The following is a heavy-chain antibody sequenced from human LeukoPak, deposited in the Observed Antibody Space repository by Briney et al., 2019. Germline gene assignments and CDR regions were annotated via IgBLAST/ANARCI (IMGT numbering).Heavy chain of an antibody. Sequence: MPSETLSLTCTVSCGSISRHYWRWIRHPRGEGLEWIGYIHYSGNINFNPPLTRRVTISVDTSQNQLSLRRSPVNAADTAVYYWARGALKDIDHAFDIWGDGALGTVSP. CDR1: CGSISRHY. CDR3: ARGALKDIDHAFDI. V-gene: IGHV4-59*11. CDR2: IHYSGNI. D-gene: IGHD2-15*01. J-gene: IGHJ3*02.